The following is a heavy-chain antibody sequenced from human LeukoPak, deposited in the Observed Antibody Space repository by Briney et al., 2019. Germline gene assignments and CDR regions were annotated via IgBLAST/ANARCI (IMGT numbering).Heavy chain of an antibody. J-gene: IGHJ4*02. D-gene: IGHD1-26*01. V-gene: IGHV4-34*01. CDR2: INHFGST. CDR3: ARIRSRKWGFDY. CDR1: GGSFSGYY. Sequence: NPSETLSLTCAVYGGSFSGYYWSWIRQPPGKGLEWIGEINHFGSTNYNPSLKSRVTISIDTSKNQFSLKLSSVTAADTAVYYCARIRSRKWGFDYWGQGTLVTVSS.